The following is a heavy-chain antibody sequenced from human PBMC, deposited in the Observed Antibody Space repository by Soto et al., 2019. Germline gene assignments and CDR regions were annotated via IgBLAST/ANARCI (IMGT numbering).Heavy chain of an antibody. CDR2: INPNSGDT. V-gene: IGHV1-2*02. Sequence: ASVKVSCKPSGYNFTAYYMHWVRQATGQGLEWMGWINPNSGDTNYAQKFQGRVTMTGDSSISTAYMELSRLRSDDTAVYYCARGSGSGNYYDYWGQGALVTVSS. J-gene: IGHJ4*02. CDR3: ARGSGSGNYYDY. CDR1: GYNFTAYY. D-gene: IGHD3-10*01.